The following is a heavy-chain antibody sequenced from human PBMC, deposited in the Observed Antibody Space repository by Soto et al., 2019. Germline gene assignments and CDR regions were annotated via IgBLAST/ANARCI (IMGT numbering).Heavy chain of an antibody. Sequence: ASVKVSCKASGGTVSSYAISWVRQAPGQGLEWMGGIIPIFGTANYAQKFQGRVTITADESTSTAYMELSSLRSEDTAVYYCARGRYSGSTIWGLFDYWGKGTLVTVSS. J-gene: IGHJ4*02. V-gene: IGHV1-69*13. CDR1: GGTVSSYA. CDR3: ARGRYSGSTIWGLFDY. CDR2: IIPIFGTA. D-gene: IGHD5-12*01.